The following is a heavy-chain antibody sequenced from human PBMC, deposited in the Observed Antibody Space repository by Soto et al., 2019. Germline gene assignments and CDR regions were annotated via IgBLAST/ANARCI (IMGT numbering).Heavy chain of an antibody. J-gene: IGHJ3*02. Sequence: GGSLRLSCGASGFTFSSYAMSLVRQAPGKGLEWVSAISGSGGSTYYADSVKGRFTISRDNSKNTLYLQMNSLRAEDTAVYYCAAQYCSSTSCYPDAFDIWGQGTMVTV. CDR3: AAQYCSSTSCYPDAFDI. CDR1: GFTFSSYA. CDR2: ISGSGGST. V-gene: IGHV3-23*01. D-gene: IGHD2-2*01.